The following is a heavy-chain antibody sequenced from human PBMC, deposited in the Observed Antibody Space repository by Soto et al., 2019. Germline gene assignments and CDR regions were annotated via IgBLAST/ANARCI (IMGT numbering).Heavy chain of an antibody. J-gene: IGHJ4*01. V-gene: IGHV4-61*01. Sequence: PSETLSLTCTVSGGSVSSGSYYWSWIRQPPGKGLEWIGYVHYNGYASSNPSLTSRVTISVDTSKSQFSLKLNSVTAADTAVYYCVAGPDRAKSAYWGQGTLVTVSS. CDR1: GGSVSSGSYY. CDR2: VHYNGYA. CDR3: VAGPDRAKSAY.